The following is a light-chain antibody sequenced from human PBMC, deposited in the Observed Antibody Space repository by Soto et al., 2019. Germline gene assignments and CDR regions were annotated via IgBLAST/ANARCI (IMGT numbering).Light chain of an antibody. CDR1: QSITTN. CDR3: QQYNNRPSYT. J-gene: IGKJ2*01. Sequence: ETVMTQSPATLSVSPGERATLSCRASQSITTNLAWYQQKPGQAPRLLIYGASTRATGIPARFSGSGSGTEFTLTISSLQSEDFAVYYCQQYNNRPSYTFGQGTKLEIK. CDR2: GAS. V-gene: IGKV3-15*01.